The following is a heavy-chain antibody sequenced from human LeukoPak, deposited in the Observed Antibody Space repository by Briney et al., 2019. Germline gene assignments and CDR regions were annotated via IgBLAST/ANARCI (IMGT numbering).Heavy chain of an antibody. CDR1: GFTFRNYW. J-gene: IGHJ3*02. V-gene: IGHV3-7*04. Sequence: GGSLRLSCAVSGFTFRNYWMSWVRQAPGKGLEWVANINEDGNKKYYADSVKGRFTISRDNAKNSLSLQMNNLRFEGTAVYYCARAGIAVAGTDAFDIWGQGTMVTVSS. D-gene: IGHD6-19*01. CDR2: INEDGNKK. CDR3: ARAGIAVAGTDAFDI.